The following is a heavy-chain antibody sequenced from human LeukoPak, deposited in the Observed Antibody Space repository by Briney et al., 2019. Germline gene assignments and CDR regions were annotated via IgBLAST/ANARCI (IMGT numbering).Heavy chain of an antibody. Sequence: SETLSLTCTVSGDSISNYYWSWIRQPPGKGLEWIGYVYSSGSTKYNPSLNSRVTISLDTSKSQFSLRLSSVTVADTAVYYCARRGGSGSSYWFDPWGQGTLVTVSS. CDR3: ARRGGSGSSYWFDP. J-gene: IGHJ5*02. D-gene: IGHD1-26*01. CDR1: GDSISNYY. V-gene: IGHV4-59*08. CDR2: VYSSGST.